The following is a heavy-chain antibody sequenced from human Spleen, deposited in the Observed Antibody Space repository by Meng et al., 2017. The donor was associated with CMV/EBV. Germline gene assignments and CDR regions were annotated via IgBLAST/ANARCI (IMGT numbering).Heavy chain of an antibody. D-gene: IGHD5-24*01. Sequence: GESLKISCAASGFTFSNYEMNWVRQAPGKGLEWVSHISSSGSKIYCADSVKGRFTISRDNSRNSLYLQMNNLRVEDTAVYYCARGGRGWIQSAYGRYFDYWGQGTLVTVSS. J-gene: IGHJ4*02. CDR2: ISSSGSKI. CDR1: GFTFSNYE. CDR3: ARGGRGWIQSAYGRYFDY. V-gene: IGHV3-48*03.